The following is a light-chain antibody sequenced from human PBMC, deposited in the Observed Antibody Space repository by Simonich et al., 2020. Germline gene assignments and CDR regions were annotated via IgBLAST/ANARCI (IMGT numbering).Light chain of an antibody. CDR1: QSLLHSDGKTY. CDR2: EVS. V-gene: IGKV2D-29*02. CDR3: MQSIQLPVT. Sequence: DIVMTQTPLSLSVTPGQPASISCKSSQSLLHSDGKTYLYCYLQKPGQSPQLLIYEVSNRCSGVPDRFSGSGSGTDFTLKISRVEAEDVGVYYCMQSIQLPVTFGGGTKVEIK. J-gene: IGKJ4*01.